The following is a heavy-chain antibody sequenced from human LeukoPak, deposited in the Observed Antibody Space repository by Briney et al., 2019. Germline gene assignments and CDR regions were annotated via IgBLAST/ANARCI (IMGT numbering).Heavy chain of an antibody. CDR1: GGSVNNYY. V-gene: IGHV4-59*02. J-gene: IGHJ4*02. D-gene: IGHD6-19*01. CDR3: VRRASSGWSFDY. Sequence: SETLSLTCTVSGGSVNNYYWSWIRQPPGKGLEWLGYIYYSGRTNYNPSLKSRGTISVDTSKNQFSLKLSSVTAADTAVYCCVRRASSGWSFDYWGQGTLVTVSS. CDR2: IYYSGRT.